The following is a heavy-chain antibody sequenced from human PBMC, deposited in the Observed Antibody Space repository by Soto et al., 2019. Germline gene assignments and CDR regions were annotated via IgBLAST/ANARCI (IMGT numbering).Heavy chain of an antibody. V-gene: IGHV1-8*01. J-gene: IGHJ4*02. CDR1: GNTFTSYD. CDR2: INPNSGNI. D-gene: IGHD3-10*01. CDR3: ARGRASGSYYLLDY. Sequence: VSCKASGNTFTSYDINWVRQATGHGLEWMGWINPNSGNIGYAQKFQGRVTMTRDTAIRTAYMEVSRLRSDDTAVYYCARGRASGSYYLLDYWGQGTLVTVSS.